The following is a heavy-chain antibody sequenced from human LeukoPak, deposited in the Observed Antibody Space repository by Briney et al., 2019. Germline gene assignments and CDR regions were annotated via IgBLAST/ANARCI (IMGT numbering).Heavy chain of an antibody. Sequence: SQTLSLTCGISGDSVSSNSAAWNWIRQSPSRGLEWLGRTYYRSKWYNDYALSVKSRITINADTSKNQFSLQLNSVTPEDTAVYYCAGALYSSGPLGFDPWGQETLVTVSS. D-gene: IGHD6-19*01. CDR1: GDSVSSNSAA. J-gene: IGHJ5*02. CDR3: AGALYSSGPLGFDP. V-gene: IGHV6-1*01. CDR2: TYYRSKWYN.